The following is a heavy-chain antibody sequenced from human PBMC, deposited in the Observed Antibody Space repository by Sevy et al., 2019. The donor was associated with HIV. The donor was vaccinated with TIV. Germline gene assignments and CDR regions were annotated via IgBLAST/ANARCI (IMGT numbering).Heavy chain of an antibody. CDR2: IRPIFGTV. V-gene: IGHV1-69*13. Sequence: ASVKVSCKASGGTFSTFLISWVRQAPGQGLEWMGGIRPIFGTVDYAQKFQARVTFTAVESTSTAYMELSILRPDDTAVYYGATRGDCGGHCSMYYFDYCGQGSLVTVSS. CDR1: GGTFSTFL. J-gene: IGHJ4*02. D-gene: IGHD2-21*01. CDR3: ATRGDCGGHCSMYYFDY.